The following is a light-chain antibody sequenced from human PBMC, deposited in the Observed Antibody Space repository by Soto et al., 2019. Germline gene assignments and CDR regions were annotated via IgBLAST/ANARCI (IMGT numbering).Light chain of an antibody. J-gene: IGKJ4*01. CDR3: LQALQTPPT. CDR2: LGS. V-gene: IGKV2-28*01. Sequence: DIVMTQSPLSLPVTPGEPASISCRSSQSLLHSNGYNYLDWYLQKPGQSPQLLIYLGSNRASGVPDRCGGSGSGTEFTLQSSRVEAEDVGVYYCLQALQTPPTFGGGTKVEIK. CDR1: QSLLHSNGYNY.